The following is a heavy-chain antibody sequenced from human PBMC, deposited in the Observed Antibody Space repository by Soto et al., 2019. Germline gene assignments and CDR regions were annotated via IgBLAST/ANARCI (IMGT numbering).Heavy chain of an antibody. CDR1: GFTLSDYY. D-gene: IGHD2-8*01. CDR2: ISSSGSTI. Sequence: GGSLRLSCAASGFTLSDYYMSWIRQAPGKGLEWVSYISSSGSTIYSADSVKGRFTISRDNAKNSLYLQMNSLRAEDTAVYYCARSGVYAIDWFDPWGQGTLVTVS. CDR3: ARSGVYAIDWFDP. V-gene: IGHV3-11*01. J-gene: IGHJ5*02.